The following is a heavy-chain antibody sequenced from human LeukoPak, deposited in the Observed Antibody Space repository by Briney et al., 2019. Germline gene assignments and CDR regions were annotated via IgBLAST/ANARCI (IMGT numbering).Heavy chain of an antibody. CDR3: ASDSFYESGGYFYY. V-gene: IGHV4-34*01. CDR1: GGSFSGYY. J-gene: IGHJ4*02. Sequence: SETLSLTCAVYGGSFSGYYWSWIRQPPGKGLEWIGEINHSGSTNYNPSLKSRVTLSVDTSKNQFSLKLSSVTAADTAVYYCASDSFYESGGYFYYWGQGTLVTVSS. CDR2: INHSGST. D-gene: IGHD3-22*01.